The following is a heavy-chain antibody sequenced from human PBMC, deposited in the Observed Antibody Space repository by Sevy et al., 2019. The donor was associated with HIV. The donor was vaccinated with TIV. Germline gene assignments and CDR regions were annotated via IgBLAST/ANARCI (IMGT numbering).Heavy chain of an antibody. D-gene: IGHD3-22*01. CDR1: GGSISSYY. V-gene: IGHV4-59*01. CDR2: IYYSGST. Sequence: SETLSLTCTVSGGSISSYYWSWIRQPPGKGLEWIGYIYYSGSTNYNPSLKSRVTISVDTSKNQFSLKLSSVTAADTAVYYYARVPLSSGYLGPPEYYFDYWGQGTLVTVSS. J-gene: IGHJ4*02. CDR3: ARVPLSSGYLGPPEYYFDY.